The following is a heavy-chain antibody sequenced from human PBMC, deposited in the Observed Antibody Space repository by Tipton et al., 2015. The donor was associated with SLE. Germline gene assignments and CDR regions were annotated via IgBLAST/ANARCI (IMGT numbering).Heavy chain of an antibody. CDR2: INPYNGNT. D-gene: IGHD3-10*01. V-gene: IGHV1-18*01. J-gene: IGHJ6*02. CDR1: GYAFTSFV. CDR3: AREVYSGSYYYFYGMDA. Sequence: QLVQSGPEVKKPGASVKVSCKASGYAFTSFVITWVRQAPGQGLEWMGWINPYNGNTNFAQKLQDRVTMSTDTSTSTAYMELRSLRSDDTAVYYCAREVYSGSYYYFYGMDAWGQGTSVTISS.